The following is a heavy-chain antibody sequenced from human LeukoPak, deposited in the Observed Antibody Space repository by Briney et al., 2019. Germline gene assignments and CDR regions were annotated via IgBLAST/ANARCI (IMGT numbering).Heavy chain of an antibody. CDR3: AKDVHYDSSGFTLHY. V-gene: IGHV3-23*01. CDR1: GFTFSKYA. Sequence: GGALRLSCTGSGFTFSKYAITWVRQTPGKGLEGVSTFSSSGTPTYYPPSLKRPFTISTDNSNNSLYLQMNSLRVEDTAVYYCAKDVHYDSSGFTLHYWGQGTLVTVSS. CDR2: FSSSGTPT. D-gene: IGHD3-22*01. J-gene: IGHJ1*01.